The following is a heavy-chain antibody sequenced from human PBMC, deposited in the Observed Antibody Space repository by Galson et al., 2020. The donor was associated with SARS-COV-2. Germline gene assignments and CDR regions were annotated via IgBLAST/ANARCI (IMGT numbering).Heavy chain of an antibody. CDR2: MFHSGST. D-gene: IGHD3-22*01. V-gene: IGHV4-38-2*01. Sequence: SETLSLTCDVSGYSISRGYYWGWIRQPPGKGLEWIGSMFHSGSTYYTPSLTSRVTISLDTSKNQFSLQLTSVTAADSAVYYCARHVLPNYYDSSGYYHGEFDYWGQGTLVTVFS. J-gene: IGHJ4*02. CDR1: GYSISRGYY. CDR3: ARHVLPNYYDSSGYYHGEFDY.